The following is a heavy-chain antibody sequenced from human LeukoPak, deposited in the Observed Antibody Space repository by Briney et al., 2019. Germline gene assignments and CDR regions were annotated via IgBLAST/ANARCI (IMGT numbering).Heavy chain of an antibody. J-gene: IGHJ3*02. Sequence: GGSLRLSCAASGFTLATYVVHWVRQAPGKGLEWVAYTAHDERGEWYADSGKGRFTISRDNSKNTVYLQMDNLRFDDSAVYFCAREAGDGRVFGDSFDIWGHGTVVTVSS. CDR2: TAHDERGE. CDR1: GFTLATYV. CDR3: AREAGDGRVFGDSFDI. V-gene: IGHV3-30*04. D-gene: IGHD3-10*01.